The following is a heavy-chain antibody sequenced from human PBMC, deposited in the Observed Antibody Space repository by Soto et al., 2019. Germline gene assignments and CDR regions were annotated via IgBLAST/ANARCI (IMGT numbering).Heavy chain of an antibody. CDR2: ISGSGGRT. V-gene: IGHV3-23*01. CDR1: GFTFSTYA. Sequence: GGSLRLSCAASGFTFSTYAMSWVRQAPGKGLEWVSAISGSGGRTYYADSVKGRFTISKDNSKNTLYLQMNSLRAEDTAVYYCAKGSTYYYYYGVDVWGQGTTVTVSS. CDR3: AKGSTYYYYYGVDV. J-gene: IGHJ6*02.